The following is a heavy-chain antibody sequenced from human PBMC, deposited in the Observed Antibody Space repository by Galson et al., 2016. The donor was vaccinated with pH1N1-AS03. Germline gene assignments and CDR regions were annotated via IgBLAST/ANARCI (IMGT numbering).Heavy chain of an antibody. Sequence: ETLSLTCTVSGGSIGVSYWSWIRQSPGRGVEWIGYFYYIANTKYNPSLKSRVTISVDTYKNQFSLNLTSVTAADTAVYYCAKLRRGPWYLDLWGRGTMVTVSS. CDR1: GGSIGVSY. V-gene: IGHV4-59*12. J-gene: IGHJ2*01. CDR2: FYYIANT. CDR3: AKLRRGPWYLDL. D-gene: IGHD4-17*01.